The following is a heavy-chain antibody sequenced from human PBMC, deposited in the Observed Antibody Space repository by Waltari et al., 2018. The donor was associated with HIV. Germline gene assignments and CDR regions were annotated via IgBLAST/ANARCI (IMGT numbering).Heavy chain of an antibody. J-gene: IGHJ4*02. CDR2: NRSKPYGGTR. CDR1: GFNFGAYA. CDR3: ARGVNLRCTGDCYSAY. Sequence: EVHLVESGGGLVQPGRSLRLSCKASGFNFGAYAVTWFRQAPGKGREGVVFNRSKPYGGTREYAASVKGRFTISRDDSKNIAFLQMDSLKIEDTAVYYCARGVNLRCTGDCYSAYWGQGTLVTVSS. V-gene: IGHV3-49*03. D-gene: IGHD2-21*02.